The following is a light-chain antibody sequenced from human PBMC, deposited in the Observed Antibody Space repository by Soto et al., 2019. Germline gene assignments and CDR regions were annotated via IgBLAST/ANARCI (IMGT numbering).Light chain of an antibody. CDR1: SSYVGGYNY. J-gene: IGLJ1*01. V-gene: IGLV2-14*01. CDR2: DVS. Sequence: QSALTQPASVSGSPGQSITISCTGTSSYVGGYNYVSWYQQHPGKAPKLMIDDVSNRPSGVSNRFSGSKSGNTASLTISGLQAEEEADYYCSSYTSSSLDYVFGTGTKVTVL. CDR3: SSYTSSSLDYV.